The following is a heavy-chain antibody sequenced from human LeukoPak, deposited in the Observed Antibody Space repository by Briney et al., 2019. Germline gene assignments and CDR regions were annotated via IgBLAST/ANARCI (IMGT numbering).Heavy chain of an antibody. Sequence: ASVKVSCKASGFTFTSHDFNWVRQATGQGLEWMGWISAYNGNTNYAQKLQGRVTMTTDTSTSTAYMELRSLRSDDTAVYYCARDYGSTSCYARCYFDYWGQGTLVTVSS. J-gene: IGHJ4*02. CDR1: GFTFTSHD. V-gene: IGHV1-18*01. CDR3: ARDYGSTSCYARCYFDY. D-gene: IGHD2-2*01. CDR2: ISAYNGNT.